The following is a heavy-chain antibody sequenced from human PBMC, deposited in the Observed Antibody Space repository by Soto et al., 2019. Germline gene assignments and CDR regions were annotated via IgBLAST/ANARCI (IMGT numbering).Heavy chain of an antibody. D-gene: IGHD3-3*01. Sequence: SETLSLTCTVSGDSISSGSYNWGWVRQPPGKGLEWIGTIYSIGMTHYNPSFNSRATFSVDTSKSQFSLRLYSVTAADTAVYYCARRPLAMMAQVTGIFWGRGTLVTVSS. J-gene: IGHJ4*02. CDR3: ARRPLAMMAQVTGIF. CDR1: GDSISSGSYN. V-gene: IGHV4-39*01. CDR2: IYSIGMT.